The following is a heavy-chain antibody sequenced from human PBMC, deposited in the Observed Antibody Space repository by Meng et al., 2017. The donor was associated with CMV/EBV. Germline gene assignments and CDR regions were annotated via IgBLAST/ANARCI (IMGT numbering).Heavy chain of an antibody. CDR2: INHSGST. Sequence: QVQPPTGGAGRLKAPETRSPTWAVYGGYFSRYYGSWIRQPPGKGLEWIGEINHSGSTNYNPSLKSRVTISVDTSKNQFSLMLSSVTAADTAVYYCARVWVRPAVLRFLKSVRFDPWGQGTLVTVSS. CDR1: GGYFSRYY. D-gene: IGHD3-3*01. CDR3: ARVWVRPAVLRFLKSVRFDP. V-gene: IGHV4-34*01. J-gene: IGHJ5*02.